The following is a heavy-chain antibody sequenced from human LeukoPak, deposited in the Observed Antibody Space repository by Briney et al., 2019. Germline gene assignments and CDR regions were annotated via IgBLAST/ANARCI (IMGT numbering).Heavy chain of an antibody. CDR3: ARDRQWLTPADY. D-gene: IGHD6-19*01. CDR2: ISSSSSYI. J-gene: IGHJ4*02. Sequence: GGSLRLSCAASGFTFSSYSMNWVRQAPGKGLEWVSSISSSSSYIYYADSVKGRFTISRDNAKNSLYLQMNSLRAEDTAVCYCARDRQWLTPADYWGQGTLVTVSS. V-gene: IGHV3-21*01. CDR1: GFTFSSYS.